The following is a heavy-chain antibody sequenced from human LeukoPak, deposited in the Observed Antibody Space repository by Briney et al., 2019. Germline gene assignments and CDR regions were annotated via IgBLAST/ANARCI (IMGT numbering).Heavy chain of an antibody. Sequence: SVKVSCKASGGTFSSYGISWVRQAPGQGLEWMGRIIPIYGTAHYPQKFQGGATITTDESTSTGYMELSSLRSEDTAVYYCARDVGLDNDFWSGDMDVWGKGTTVIVS. J-gene: IGHJ6*03. V-gene: IGHV1-69*05. D-gene: IGHD3-3*01. CDR3: ARDVGLDNDFWSGDMDV. CDR1: GGTFSSYG. CDR2: IIPIYGTA.